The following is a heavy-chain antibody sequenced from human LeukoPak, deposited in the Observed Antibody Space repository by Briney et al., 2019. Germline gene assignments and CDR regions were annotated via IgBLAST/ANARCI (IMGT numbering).Heavy chain of an antibody. Sequence: PSETLSLTCTVSGGSISSGGYYWSWIRQHPGKGLEWIGYIYYSGSSYYNPSLKSRVIISVDTSKNQFSLRLSSVTAADTAVYYCARVVVGDSSNWFDPWGQGTLVTVSS. CDR3: ARVVVGDSSNWFDP. J-gene: IGHJ5*02. CDR2: IYYSGSS. V-gene: IGHV4-31*03. D-gene: IGHD2-15*01. CDR1: GGSISSGGYY.